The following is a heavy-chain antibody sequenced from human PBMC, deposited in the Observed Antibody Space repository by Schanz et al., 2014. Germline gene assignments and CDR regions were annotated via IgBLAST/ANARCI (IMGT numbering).Heavy chain of an antibody. Sequence: EVQLVESGGGLVRPGGSLRLSCVASGFAFSSFAMTWVRQAPGRGLEWVSSISTSGTYMYIADSLKGRFTISRDNSKNLLYLQMNSLRAEDTAVYYCTRDVRLDRRGNWFDPWGQGTLVTVSS. V-gene: IGHV3-21*04. CDR3: TRDVRLDRRGNWFDP. J-gene: IGHJ5*02. D-gene: IGHD1-1*01. CDR1: GFAFSSFA. CDR2: ISTSGTYM.